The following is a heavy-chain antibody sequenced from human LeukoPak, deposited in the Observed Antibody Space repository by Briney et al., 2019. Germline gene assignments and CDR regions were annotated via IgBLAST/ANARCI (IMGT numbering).Heavy chain of an antibody. Sequence: PSETLSLTCAVSGGSFSGSYWTWIPHPPGKGLEWIGEINHSVSTNYNPSLKSRVTISLDTSKNEFSLRLSSVTAADTAVYYCARVMTTVTTFKTYSYGMDVWGEGTTVTVSS. CDR3: ARVMTTVTTFKTYSYGMDV. J-gene: IGHJ6*01. CDR1: GGSFSGSY. D-gene: IGHD4-17*01. V-gene: IGHV4-34*01. CDR2: INHSVST.